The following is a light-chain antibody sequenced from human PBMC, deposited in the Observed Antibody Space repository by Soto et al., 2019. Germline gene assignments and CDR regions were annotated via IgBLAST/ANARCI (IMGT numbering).Light chain of an antibody. CDR2: GAS. CDR3: QQYNNWPRT. J-gene: IGKJ1*01. Sequence: EIVMTQSPATLSMSPGDRATLSCRASQSVSSNLAWYQQKPGQAPRLLIYGASTRATGIPARFSGSGSGTEFTLTISSLQSEDFAFDYCQQYNNWPRTFGQGTKVEIK. V-gene: IGKV3-15*01. CDR1: QSVSSN.